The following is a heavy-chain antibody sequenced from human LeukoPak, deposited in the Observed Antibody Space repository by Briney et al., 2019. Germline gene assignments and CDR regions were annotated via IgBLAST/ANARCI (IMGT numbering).Heavy chain of an antibody. D-gene: IGHD3-3*01. Sequence: AXXKVSCKASGYTFTSYGISWVRQAPGQGLEWMGWISAYNGNTNYAQKLHGRVTMTTDTSTSTAYMELRSLRSDDTAVYYCQMYYDFWSGYYGTDYWGQGTLVTVSS. J-gene: IGHJ4*02. CDR3: QMYYDFWSGYYGTDY. CDR2: ISAYNGNT. V-gene: IGHV1-18*01. CDR1: GYTFTSYG.